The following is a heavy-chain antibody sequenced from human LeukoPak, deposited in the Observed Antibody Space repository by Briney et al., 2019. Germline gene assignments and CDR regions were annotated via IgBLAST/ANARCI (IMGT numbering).Heavy chain of an antibody. Sequence: ASVKVSCKASGYTFTSYYMHWVRQAPGQGLEWMGIINPSGGSTSYAQKFQGRVTMTRDTSTSTVYMELSSLRSEDTAVYYCAREYGSGQSGYGMDVWGQGTTVTVSS. J-gene: IGHJ6*02. CDR2: INPSGGST. D-gene: IGHD3-10*01. CDR1: GYTFTSYY. CDR3: AREYGSGQSGYGMDV. V-gene: IGHV1-46*01.